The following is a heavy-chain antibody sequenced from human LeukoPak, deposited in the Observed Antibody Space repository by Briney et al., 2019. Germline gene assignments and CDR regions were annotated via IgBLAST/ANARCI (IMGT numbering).Heavy chain of an antibody. V-gene: IGHV3-21*01. CDR2: ISSSSSYI. Sequence: KSGGSLRLSCAASGFTFSSYSMNWVRQAPGKGLEWVSSISSSSSYIYYADSVKGRFTISRDNAKNSLYLQMNSLRAEDTAAYYCARDPHELRYFDWPLDYWGQGTLVTVSS. D-gene: IGHD3-9*01. J-gene: IGHJ4*02. CDR1: GFTFSSYS. CDR3: ARDPHELRYFDWPLDY.